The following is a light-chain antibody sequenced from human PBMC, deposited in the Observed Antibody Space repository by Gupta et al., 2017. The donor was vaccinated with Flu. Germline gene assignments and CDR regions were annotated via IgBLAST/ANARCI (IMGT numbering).Light chain of an antibody. J-gene: IGLJ2*01. CDR2: SHV. V-gene: IGLV1-44*01. CDR1: SSKIGSNP. CDR3: AAREDGRKGWI. Sequence: QFVLTQPPSASGTPRQRVTISCSGSSSKIGSNPVNWYQQLPGTAPRVLIYSHVRRHSGVPDRFSGSKSGTAAAVAISGVQAEDEADYYCAAREDGRKGWIFGGGTKLTVL.